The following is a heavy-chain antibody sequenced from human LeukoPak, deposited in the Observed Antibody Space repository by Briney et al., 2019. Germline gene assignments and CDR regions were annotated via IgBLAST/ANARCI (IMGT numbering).Heavy chain of an antibody. Sequence: GGSLRLSCAASGFTFSTYWMSWVRQAPGKGLERVANIKEDGRDKNYVDSVKGRFTISRDNAKNSMYLEMNSLRVEDTAVYYCARDRGWQQFDFWGQGTLVTVSS. J-gene: IGHJ4*02. CDR3: ARDRGWQQFDF. V-gene: IGHV3-7*01. CDR2: IKEDGRDK. CDR1: GFTFSTYW. D-gene: IGHD5-24*01.